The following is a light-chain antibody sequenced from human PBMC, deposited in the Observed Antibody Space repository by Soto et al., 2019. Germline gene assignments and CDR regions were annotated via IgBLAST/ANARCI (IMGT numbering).Light chain of an antibody. J-gene: IGLJ2*01. CDR1: SSDVGGYNY. V-gene: IGLV2-8*01. CDR2: EVS. Sequence: QSALTQPPSASGSPGQSVTISCTGTSSDVGGYNYVSWYQQHPGKAPKLMIYEVSKRPSGVPDRFSGSKSDNTASLTVSGLQAEEEADYYCSSYAGSNNVVFGGGTTLTVL. CDR3: SSYAGSNNVV.